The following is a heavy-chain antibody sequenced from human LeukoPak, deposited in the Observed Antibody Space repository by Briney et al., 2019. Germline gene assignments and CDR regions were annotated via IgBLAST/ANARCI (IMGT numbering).Heavy chain of an antibody. CDR3: AREAYDVLTSDWFDP. J-gene: IGHJ5*02. CDR1: GFTVSSNY. CDR2: IYYSGST. D-gene: IGHD3-9*01. V-gene: IGHV4-59*02. Sequence: GSLRLSCAASGFTVSSNYMSWIRQPPGKGLEWIGYIYYSGSTNYNPSLKSRVTISVDTSKNQFSLKLSSVTAADTAMYYCAREAYDVLTSDWFDPWGQGTLVTVSS.